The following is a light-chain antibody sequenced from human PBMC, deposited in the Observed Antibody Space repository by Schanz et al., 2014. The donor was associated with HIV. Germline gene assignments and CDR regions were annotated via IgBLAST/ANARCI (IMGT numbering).Light chain of an antibody. CDR1: QSLGGSQ. V-gene: IGKV3-20*01. Sequence: ETVLTQSPGSLSLSPGERATLSCRASQSLGGSQLAWYQHKPGQAPRLLIYGASNRATGIPDRFSGGGSGTDFTLTISRLEPEDFAVYYCQQYGSLPWTFGQGTKVEVK. CDR2: GAS. CDR3: QQYGSLPWT. J-gene: IGKJ1*01.